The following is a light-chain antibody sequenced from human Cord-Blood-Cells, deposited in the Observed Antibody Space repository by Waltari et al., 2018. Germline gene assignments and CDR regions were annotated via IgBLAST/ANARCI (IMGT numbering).Light chain of an antibody. J-gene: IGLJ1*01. CDR1: STDDGGYSY. CDR3: CSYAGSYTFV. CDR2: DVS. Sequence: QSALTQPPPVSGTPRQPVTISCTGPSTDDGGYSYVSWYQQHPGKAPKLMIYDVSNRPSGVPDRFSGSKSGNTASLTISGLQAEDEADYYCCSYAGSYTFVFGTGTKVTVL. V-gene: IGLV2-11*01.